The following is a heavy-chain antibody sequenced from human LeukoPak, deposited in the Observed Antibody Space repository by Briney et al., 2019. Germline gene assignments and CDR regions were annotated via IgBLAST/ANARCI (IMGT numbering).Heavy chain of an antibody. J-gene: IGHJ4*02. CDR2: ISSISRVI. V-gene: IGHV3-48*01. CDR3: VREESESYPFDS. D-gene: IGHD1-26*01. CDR1: GFTFSSYW. Sequence: GGSLRLSCAASGFTFSSYWMNWVRQAPGKGPEWISYISSISRVIYYADSVKGRFTISRDNAKNSLSLQMNSLRAEDTAVYYCVREESESYPFDSWGQGTLVIVSS.